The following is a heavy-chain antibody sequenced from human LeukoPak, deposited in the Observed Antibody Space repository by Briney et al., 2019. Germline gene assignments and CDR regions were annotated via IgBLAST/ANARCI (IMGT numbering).Heavy chain of an antibody. CDR3: ARDSPSPNWNYPAMDA. D-gene: IGHD1-1*01. V-gene: IGHV1-69*01. Sequence: GSSVKVSCKASGGTFSSYAISWGRQGPGQGVEWMWRTFPIFGTANYAQKFQGRVTITAEESTSTAYMELSSLRSQNTALYNSARDSPSPNWNYPAMDAWAKGPTVPAPS. CDR1: GGTFSSYA. J-gene: IGHJ6*04. CDR2: TFPIFGTA.